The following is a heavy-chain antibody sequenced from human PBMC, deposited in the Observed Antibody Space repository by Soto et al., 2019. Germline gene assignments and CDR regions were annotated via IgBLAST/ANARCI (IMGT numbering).Heavy chain of an antibody. J-gene: IGHJ4*02. CDR3: ARRYGGTFDY. V-gene: IGHV4-59*08. Sequence: QVQLQESGPGLVKPSETLSLTCTVSGGSISSYYWSWIRQPPGKGLEWIGYIYYSGSTNYNPSLNRGATISVATSKNQFSLKLSSVTAADPAVYYCARRYGGTFDYWGQGTLVTVSS. D-gene: IGHD2-15*01. CDR1: GGSISSYY. CDR2: IYYSGST.